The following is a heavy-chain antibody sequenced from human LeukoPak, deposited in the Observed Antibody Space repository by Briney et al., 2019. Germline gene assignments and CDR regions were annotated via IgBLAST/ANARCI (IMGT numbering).Heavy chain of an antibody. D-gene: IGHD5-18*01. Sequence: GASVKVSCKASGYIFTGYYMHWVRQAPGQGLEWMGWINPNSGGTNYAQKFQGRVTMTRDTSISTAYMELSRLRSDDTAVYYCARHQADTAIADYYHYYMDVWGKGTTVTVSS. CDR1: GYIFTGYY. CDR2: INPNSGGT. CDR3: ARHQADTAIADYYHYYMDV. J-gene: IGHJ6*03. V-gene: IGHV1-2*02.